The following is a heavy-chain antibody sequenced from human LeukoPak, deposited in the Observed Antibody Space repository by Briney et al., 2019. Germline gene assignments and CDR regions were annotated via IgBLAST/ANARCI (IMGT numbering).Heavy chain of an antibody. J-gene: IGHJ4*02. CDR1: GFTFSGYI. CDR3: ARDQWLDY. Sequence: GRSLRLSCAASGFTFSGYIMNWVRQAPGKGLEWVSFIGTSGNPIYYPDSVKGRFTVSRDNAKNSLYLQMNSLRAEDTAVYYCARDQWLDYWGQGTLVTVSS. D-gene: IGHD6-19*01. V-gene: IGHV3-48*01. CDR2: IGTSGNPI.